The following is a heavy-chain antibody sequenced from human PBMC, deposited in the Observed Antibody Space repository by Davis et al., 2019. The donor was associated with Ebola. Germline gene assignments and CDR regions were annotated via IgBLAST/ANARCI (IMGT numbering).Heavy chain of an antibody. CDR2: IRSKANSYAT. CDR3: TRGGLLLRYFDWYIDY. CDR1: GFTFSGSA. J-gene: IGHJ4*02. D-gene: IGHD3-9*01. Sequence: GGSLRLSCAASGFTFSGSAMHWVRQASGKGLEWVGRIRSKANSYATAYAASVKGRFTISRDDSKNTAYLQMNSLKTEDTAVYYCTRGGLLLRYFDWYIDYWGQGTLVTVSS. V-gene: IGHV3-73*01.